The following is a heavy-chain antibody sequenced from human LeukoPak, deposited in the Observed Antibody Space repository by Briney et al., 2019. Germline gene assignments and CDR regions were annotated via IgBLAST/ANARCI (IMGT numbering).Heavy chain of an antibody. CDR2: IKSKTSGGTT. J-gene: IGHJ4*02. CDR1: EFTFSSAW. V-gene: IGHV3-15*01. CDR3: AKGMVRGVILKGFDY. Sequence: GGSLRLSCAASEFTFSSAWMSWVRQAPGKGLEWVGRIKSKTSGGTTDYVAPVKGRFTISRDDSKNTVYLQMNSLRTEDTAVYYCAKGMVRGVILKGFDYWGQGTLVTVSS. D-gene: IGHD3-10*01.